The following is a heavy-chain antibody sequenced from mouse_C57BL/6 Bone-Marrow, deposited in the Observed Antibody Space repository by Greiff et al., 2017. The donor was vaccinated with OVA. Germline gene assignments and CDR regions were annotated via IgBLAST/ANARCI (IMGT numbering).Heavy chain of an antibody. J-gene: IGHJ2*01. CDR1: GFNIKDDY. CDR2: IDPENGDT. CDR3: TTGYVSDY. Sequence: EVQRVESGAELVRPGASVKLSCTASGFNIKDDYMHWVKQRPEQGLEWIGWIDPENGDTEYASKFQGKATITADTSSNTAYLQLSSLTSEDTAVYYCTTGYVSDYWGQGTTLTVSS. D-gene: IGHD1-2*01. V-gene: IGHV14-4*01.